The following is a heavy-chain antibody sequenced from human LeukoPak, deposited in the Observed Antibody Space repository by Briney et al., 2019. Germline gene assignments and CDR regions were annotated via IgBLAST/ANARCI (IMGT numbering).Heavy chain of an antibody. CDR3: GRAFPPLRTAAAGDY. J-gene: IGHJ4*02. CDR2: ISYRTSHI. CDR1: GFTFSDCD. Sequence: GGSLRLSCTASGFTFSDCDMNWFRQAPGKGLEWVSSISYRTSHIYYADSVKGRFTISRDNTKNSLYLQMDSLRAEDTAVYFCGRAFPPLRTAAAGDYWGQGTLVTVSS. V-gene: IGHV3-21*01. D-gene: IGHD6-13*01.